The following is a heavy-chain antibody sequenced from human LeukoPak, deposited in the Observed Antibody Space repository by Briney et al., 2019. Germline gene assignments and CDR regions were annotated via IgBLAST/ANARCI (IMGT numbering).Heavy chain of an antibody. V-gene: IGHV4-39*01. CDR3: ASPLNYDFWSGYIPLFY. CDR2: IYYSGST. D-gene: IGHD3-3*01. J-gene: IGHJ4*02. CDR1: GGSISSSSYY. Sequence: PSETLSLTCTVSGGSISSSSYYRGWIRQPPGKGLEWIGSIYYSGSTYYNPSLKSRVTVSVDTSKNQFSLKLSSVTAADTAVYYCASPLNYDFWSGYIPLFYWGQGTLVTVSS.